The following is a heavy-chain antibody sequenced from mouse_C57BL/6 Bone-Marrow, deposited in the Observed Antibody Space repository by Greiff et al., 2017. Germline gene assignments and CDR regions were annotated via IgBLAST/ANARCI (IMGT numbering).Heavy chain of an antibody. D-gene: IGHD2-5*01. CDR3: APYSNQFAY. CDR2: INPNNGGT. CDR1: GYTFTDYY. J-gene: IGHJ3*01. Sequence: EVKLQQSGPELVKPGASVKISCKASGYTFTDYYMNWVKQSHGKSLEWIGDINPNNGGTSYNQKFKGKATFTADTSSNTAYMQLSSLTTEDSAIYYCAPYSNQFAYWGQGTLVTVSA. V-gene: IGHV1-26*01.